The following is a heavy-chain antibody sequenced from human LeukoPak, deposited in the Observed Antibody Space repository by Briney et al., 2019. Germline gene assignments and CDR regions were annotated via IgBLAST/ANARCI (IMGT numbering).Heavy chain of an antibody. CDR1: GYTFTSYD. V-gene: IGHV1-8*01. CDR2: MNPNSGNT. D-gene: IGHD3-22*01. J-gene: IGHJ3*02. Sequence: ASVKVSCKASGYTFTSYDINRVRQATGQGLEWMGWMNPNSGNTGYAQKFQGRVTMTRNTSISTAYMELSSLRSEDTAVYYCARGNYYDSSGYYYEAFDIWGQGTMVTVSS. CDR3: ARGNYYDSSGYYYEAFDI.